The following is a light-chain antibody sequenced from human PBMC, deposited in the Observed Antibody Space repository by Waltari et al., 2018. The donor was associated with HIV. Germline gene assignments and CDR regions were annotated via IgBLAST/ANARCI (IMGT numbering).Light chain of an antibody. V-gene: IGLV2-8*01. Sequence: QSALTQPPSASGSPGQSVTISCTGTSSDIGGFVSWYQQHSGKAPKLMIYEVTKRPSGFPYRFSGSTSGNTASLTVSGLQAEDEADYYCGSYTGDESPDVVFGEGTKLTVL. CDR1: SSDIGGF. J-gene: IGLJ2*01. CDR3: GSYTGDESPDVV. CDR2: EVT.